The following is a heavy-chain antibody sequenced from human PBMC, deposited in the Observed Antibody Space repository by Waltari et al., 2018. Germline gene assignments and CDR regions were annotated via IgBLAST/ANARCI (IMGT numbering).Heavy chain of an antibody. D-gene: IGHD2-2*01. CDR1: GGSISRYY. Sequence: QVQLPASGPGLVQPSETLSLTCAVPGGSISRYYRSWLRPPPGTGLDWIGYTYTSGSTNYNPSLKSRVTISVDTSKNQFSLKLSSVTAADTAVYYCARVSPQLPSRVSKGYFDYWGQGTLVTVSS. CDR2: TYTSGST. CDR3: ARVSPQLPSRVSKGYFDY. V-gene: IGHV4-4*09. J-gene: IGHJ4*02.